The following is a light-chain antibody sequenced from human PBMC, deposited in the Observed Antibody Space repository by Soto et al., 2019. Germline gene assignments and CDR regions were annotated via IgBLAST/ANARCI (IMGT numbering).Light chain of an antibody. J-gene: IGKJ1*01. Sequence: EIVMTQSPTTLSVSPGERATLSCRASQSVSTNLAWYQQKPGQVPSLLIYGASTRASGIPARFSGSGSGTDFTLTISRLEPEDFAVYYCQQYNNWPRTFGQGTKVDIK. CDR1: QSVSTN. CDR3: QQYNNWPRT. V-gene: IGKV3-15*01. CDR2: GAS.